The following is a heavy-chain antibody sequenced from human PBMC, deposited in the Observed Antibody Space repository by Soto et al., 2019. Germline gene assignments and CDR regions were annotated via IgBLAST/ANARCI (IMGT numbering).Heavy chain of an antibody. D-gene: IGHD1-1*01. CDR3: ARGRYGDY. CDR2: ISAHNGNT. CDR1: GYTFTSYG. J-gene: IGHJ4*02. Sequence: QVHLVQSGAEVKKPGASVKVSCKASGYTFTSYGITWVRQAPGQGLEWMGWISAHNGNTDYAPKLQGRVIVTRDTSTSTAYMELMSLRSDDTAVYYCARGRYGDYWGQGALVTVSS. V-gene: IGHV1-18*01.